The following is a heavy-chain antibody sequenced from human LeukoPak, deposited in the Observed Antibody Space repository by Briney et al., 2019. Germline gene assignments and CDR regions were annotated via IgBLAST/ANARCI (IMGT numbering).Heavy chain of an antibody. D-gene: IGHD3-10*01. CDR2: ISSSGRTI. CDR1: GFTLSSYS. Sequence: GGSLRLSCAASGFTLSSYSMNWVRQAPGKGLEWVSYISSSGRTIYYADSVEGRFTISRDNAKNSLFPQMNSLRAEDTAVYYCARDRGDYYFDYWSQGTLVTVSS. J-gene: IGHJ4*02. CDR3: ARDRGDYYFDY. V-gene: IGHV3-48*01.